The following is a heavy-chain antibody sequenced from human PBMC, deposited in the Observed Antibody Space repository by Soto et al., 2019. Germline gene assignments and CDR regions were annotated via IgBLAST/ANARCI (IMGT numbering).Heavy chain of an antibody. V-gene: IGHV3-9*01. D-gene: IGHD3-9*01. Sequence: EVQLVESGGGLVQPGRSLRLSCAASVFTFDDYAMHWVRQAPGKGLEWVSGISWNSGSIGYADSVKGRFTISRDNAQNYLYLQMHSLRAADTALYYCAKGVERIYYDLLTGYFFDNWFDPWGQGTLVTVSS. CDR3: AKGVERIYYDLLTGYFFDNWFDP. CDR1: VFTFDDYA. CDR2: ISWNSGSI. J-gene: IGHJ5*02.